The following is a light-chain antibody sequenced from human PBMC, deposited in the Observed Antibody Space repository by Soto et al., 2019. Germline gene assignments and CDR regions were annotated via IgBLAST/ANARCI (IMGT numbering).Light chain of an antibody. CDR3: CSYESSCHYF. CDR2: EGT. CDR1: TSDVGGYNL. V-gene: IGLV2-23*01. Sequence: QSVLTQPASVSGSPGQSITISCSGTTSDVGGYNLVSWYQQHTAKAPKLLIYEGTQRPSGVSSRFSGCKSGNGAFITISGPHAADDADYYGCSYESSCHYFFGNGTQGTV. J-gene: IGLJ1*01.